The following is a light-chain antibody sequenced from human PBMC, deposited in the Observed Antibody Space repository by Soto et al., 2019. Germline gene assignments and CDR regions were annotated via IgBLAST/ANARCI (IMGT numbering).Light chain of an antibody. CDR3: QQYNSYQIT. J-gene: IGKJ5*01. V-gene: IGKV1-5*03. Sequence: IQMTQSPSTLSASVGDRVTITCRASQSISSWLAWYQQKPGKAPKLLIYKASSLETGVPSRFSGSGSGTEFTLTISSLQPDDFATYYCQQYNSYQITFGQGTRLEIK. CDR2: KAS. CDR1: QSISSW.